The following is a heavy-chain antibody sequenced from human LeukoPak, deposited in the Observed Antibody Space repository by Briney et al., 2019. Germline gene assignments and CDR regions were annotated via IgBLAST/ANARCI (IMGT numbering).Heavy chain of an antibody. V-gene: IGHV3-30*18. Sequence: GGSLRLSCAASGFTFSSYGMHWVRQAPGKGLEWVAVISYDGSNKYYADSVKGRFTISRDNSKNTLYLQMNSLGAEDTAVYYCAKEYSSGWYYYYYGMDVWGQGTTVTVSS. CDR2: ISYDGSNK. J-gene: IGHJ6*02. D-gene: IGHD6-19*01. CDR1: GFTFSSYG. CDR3: AKEYSSGWYYYYYGMDV.